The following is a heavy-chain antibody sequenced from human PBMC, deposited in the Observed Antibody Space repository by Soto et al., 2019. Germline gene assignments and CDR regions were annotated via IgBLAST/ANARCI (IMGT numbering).Heavy chain of an antibody. CDR1: GFTFSTHA. D-gene: IGHD2-2*01. CDR2: FSGSGGNI. CDR3: AKDPAWTVGPLAMDV. Sequence: EVHLLESGGGLVQAGGSLRLSCVASGFTFSTHAMSWVRQVPGKGLEWVSTFSGSGGNIYYGESVKGRFTISRDDPKNTLSLDMTSLRVEDTAVYYCAKDPAWTVGPLAMDVWGQGTTVTVSS. V-gene: IGHV3-23*01. J-gene: IGHJ6*02.